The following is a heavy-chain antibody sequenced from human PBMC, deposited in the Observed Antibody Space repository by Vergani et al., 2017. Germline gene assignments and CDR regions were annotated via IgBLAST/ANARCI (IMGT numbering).Heavy chain of an antibody. Sequence: QVQLVQSGAEVKKPGASVKVSCKASGYTFTSYAMHWVRQAPGQRLEWMGWINAGNGNTKYSQKFQGRVTITRDTSASTAYMELSSLRSEDTAVYYCARGSGWAGWFDPWGQGTTVTVSS. J-gene: IGHJ5*01. CDR3: ARGSGWAGWFDP. CDR2: INAGNGNT. CDR1: GYTFTSYA. V-gene: IGHV1-3*01. D-gene: IGHD6-19*01.